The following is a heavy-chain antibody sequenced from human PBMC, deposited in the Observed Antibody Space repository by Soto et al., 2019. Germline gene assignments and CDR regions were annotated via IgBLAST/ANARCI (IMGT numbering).Heavy chain of an antibody. D-gene: IGHD2-2*02. J-gene: IGHJ6*02. CDR3: ARGLKEDIVVVPAAIRGHYYYYGMDV. V-gene: IGHV1-3*01. CDR2: INAGNGNT. CDR1: GYTFTSYA. Sequence: ASVKVSCKASGYTFTSYAMHWVRQAPGQRLEWMGWINAGNGNTKYSQKFQGGVTITRDTSASTAYMELSSLRSEDTAVYYCARGLKEDIVVVPAAIRGHYYYYGMDVWGQGTTVTVSS.